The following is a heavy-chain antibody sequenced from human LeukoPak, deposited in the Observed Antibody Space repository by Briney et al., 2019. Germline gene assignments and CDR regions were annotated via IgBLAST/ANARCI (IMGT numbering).Heavy chain of an antibody. CDR3: ARDSQF. V-gene: IGHV4-4*07. CDR2: IYTSGST. Sequence: PSETLSLTCAVYGGSFSGYYWSWIRQPAGKGLEWIGRIYTSGSTNYNPSLKSRVTMSVDTSKNQFPLKLSSVTAADTAVYYCARDSQFWGQGTLVTVSS. J-gene: IGHJ4*02. CDR1: GGSFSGYY. D-gene: IGHD5-24*01.